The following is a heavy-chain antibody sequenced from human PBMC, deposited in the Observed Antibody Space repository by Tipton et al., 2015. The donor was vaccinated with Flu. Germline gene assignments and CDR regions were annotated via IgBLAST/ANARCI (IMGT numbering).Heavy chain of an antibody. V-gene: IGHV4-38-2*01. D-gene: IGHD6-13*01. CDR2: VSHSGRT. J-gene: IGHJ6*02. CDR3: ARCDLTSSTWYPYGMDV. Sequence: TLSLTCAVSGYSINSGYFWGWIRQPPGKGLEWIGSVSHSGRTYYNPSLKSRVTISVDTWKTQFSLKLTSVTAADTAVYYCARCDLTSSTWYPYGMDVWGQGTTVTVSS. CDR1: GYSINSGYF.